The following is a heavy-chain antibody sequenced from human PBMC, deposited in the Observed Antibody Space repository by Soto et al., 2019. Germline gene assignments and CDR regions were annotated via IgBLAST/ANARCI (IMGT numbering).Heavy chain of an antibody. D-gene: IGHD2-2*01. J-gene: IGHJ2*01. V-gene: IGHV1-69*08. CDR3: ARDGGGVVVPAADWYFDL. Sequence: QVQLVQSGAEVKKPGSSVKVSCKASGGTFSSYTISWVRQAPGQGLEWMGRIIPILGIANYAQKFQGRVTITADKSTSTAYMELRSLRSEDTAVYYCARDGGGVVVPAADWYFDLWGRGTLVTVSS. CDR2: IIPILGIA. CDR1: GGTFSSYT.